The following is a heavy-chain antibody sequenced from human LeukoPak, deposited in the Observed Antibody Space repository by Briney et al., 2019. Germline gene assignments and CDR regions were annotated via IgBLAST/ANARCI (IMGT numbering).Heavy chain of an antibody. CDR1: GYPFTCYY. CDR3: AREVGVSVYSGYDPFDY. J-gene: IGHJ4*02. Sequence: ASVKVSCKASGYPFTCYYIHWGRQAPGHRVEGMGWINPNSGVTEYAQKLQRRDTMTRDTSISAAYMEMSRLRSDDTDVYHCAREVGVSVYSGYDPFDYSGQGTMVTVSS. V-gene: IGHV1-2*02. D-gene: IGHD5-12*01. CDR2: INPNSGVT.